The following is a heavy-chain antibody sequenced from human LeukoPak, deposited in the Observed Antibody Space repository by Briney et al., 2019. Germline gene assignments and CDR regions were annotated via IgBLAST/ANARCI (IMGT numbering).Heavy chain of an antibody. J-gene: IGHJ4*02. D-gene: IGHD2-15*01. CDR3: ARSNVVGVTSPWYSDY. V-gene: IGHV1-2*02. CDR2: INPNSDDT. CDR1: GYTFTGYY. Sequence: VASVKVSCKASGYTFTGYYMHWVRQAPGQGLEWMGWINPNSDDTNYAQKFQGRVTMTRDTSISTAYMELSRLTSDDTAVYYCARSNVVGVTSPWYSDYWGQGTLVTVSS.